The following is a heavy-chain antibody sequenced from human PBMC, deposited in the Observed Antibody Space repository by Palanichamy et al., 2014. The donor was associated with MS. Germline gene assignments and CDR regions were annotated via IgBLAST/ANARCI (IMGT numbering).Heavy chain of an antibody. CDR1: GFTFSSYG. CDR2: IWYDGSNK. CDR3: ARVRTTTVDTAMLDY. V-gene: IGHV3-33*08. D-gene: IGHD5-18*01. J-gene: IGHJ4*02. Sequence: QVRRGGGLGGGVVQPGRSLRLSCAASGFTFSSYGMHWVRQAPGKGLEWVAVIWYDGSNKYYADSVKGRFTISRDNSKNTLYLQMNSLRAEDTAVYYCARVRTTTVDTAMLDYWGQGTLVTVSS.